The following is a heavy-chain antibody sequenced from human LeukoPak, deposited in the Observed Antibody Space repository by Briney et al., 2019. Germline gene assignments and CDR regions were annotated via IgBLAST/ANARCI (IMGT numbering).Heavy chain of an antibody. CDR1: GFTFNTYT. CDR2: ISSSSSYI. V-gene: IGHV3-21*01. Sequence: GGSLRLSCAASGFTFNTYTMNWVRQAPGKGLEWVSSISSSSSYIYYADSVKGRFTISRDNAKNSLYLQMDSLRAEDTAVYYCARDPTSSWETAFDIWGQGTMVTVSS. CDR3: ARDPTSSWETAFDI. J-gene: IGHJ3*02. D-gene: IGHD1-26*01.